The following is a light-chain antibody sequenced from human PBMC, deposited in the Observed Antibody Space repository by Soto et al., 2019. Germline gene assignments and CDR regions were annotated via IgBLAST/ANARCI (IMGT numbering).Light chain of an antibody. CDR1: SNDVGGYNY. J-gene: IGLJ1*01. V-gene: IGLV2-14*01. CDR2: DVS. Sequence: QSALTQPASVSGSPGQSITISCTGSSNDVGGYNYVSWYQQHPGKAPKLMIYDVSDRPSGVSNRFSGSKSGNTASLTISGLQADDEADYYCSSYTSSSTRVFGTGTKLIVL. CDR3: SSYTSSSTRV.